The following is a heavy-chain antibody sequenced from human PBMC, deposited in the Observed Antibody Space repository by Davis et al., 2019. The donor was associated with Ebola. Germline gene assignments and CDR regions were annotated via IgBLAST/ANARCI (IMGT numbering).Heavy chain of an antibody. CDR2: TYYSGST. V-gene: IGHV4-59*12. J-gene: IGHJ4*02. D-gene: IGHD5-18*01. Sequence: MPSETLSLTCSVSGASISSYYWSWIRQPPGKGLEWIGYTYYSGSTHYNPSLKSRVTISGDTSRNQFSLKLSSVTAADTAVYYCARVASYGDYFDYWGLGMLVTVSS. CDR3: ARVASYGDYFDY. CDR1: GASISSYY.